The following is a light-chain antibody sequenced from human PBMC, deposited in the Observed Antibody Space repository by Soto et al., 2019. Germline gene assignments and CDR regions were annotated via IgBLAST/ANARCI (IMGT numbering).Light chain of an antibody. CDR2: EVR. Sequence: QSVLTQPASVSGSPGQSITISCTGTSSDVGGYNYVSWYQHHPGKAPKLIIYEVRNRPSGVSNRFSASKSGNTASLTISGLQAEDEADYYCSSYTRSSTLPVFGGGTKLTVL. V-gene: IGLV2-14*01. CDR3: SSYTRSSTLPV. CDR1: SSDVGGYNY. J-gene: IGLJ2*01.